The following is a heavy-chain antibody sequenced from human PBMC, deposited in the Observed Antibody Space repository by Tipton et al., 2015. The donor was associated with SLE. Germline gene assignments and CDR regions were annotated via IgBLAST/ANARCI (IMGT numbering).Heavy chain of an antibody. CDR3: AKDPVKMAARPNYFDF. V-gene: IGHV3-30*18. CDR2: IWYDGSNK. CDR1: GFTFSTYG. D-gene: IGHD6-6*01. Sequence: SLRLSCAASGFTFSTYGMHWVRQAPGKGLEWVAVIWYDGSNKDYADSVRGRFTISRDNSESTLYLQMNSLRAEDTAVYYCAKDPVKMAARPNYFDFWGQGTLVTVSS. J-gene: IGHJ4*02.